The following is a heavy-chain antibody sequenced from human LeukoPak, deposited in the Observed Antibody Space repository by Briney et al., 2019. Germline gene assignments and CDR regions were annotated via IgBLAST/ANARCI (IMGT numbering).Heavy chain of an antibody. J-gene: IGHJ3*02. Sequence: SETLSLTCAVSGGSISSTNWWSWVRQPPGKGLEWIGEIYHSGSTNYNPSLKSRVTISVDKSKNQFSLKLSSVTAADTAVYYCARDDTMRVAFDIWGQGTMVTVSS. CDR3: ARDDTMRVAFDI. CDR2: IYHSGST. V-gene: IGHV4-4*02. D-gene: IGHD3-10*01. CDR1: GGSISSTNW.